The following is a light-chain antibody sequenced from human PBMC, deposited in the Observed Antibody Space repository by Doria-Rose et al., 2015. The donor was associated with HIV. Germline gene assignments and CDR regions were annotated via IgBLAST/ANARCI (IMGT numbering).Light chain of an antibody. CDR3: QHFDNLPPT. CDR1: QDISNH. J-gene: IGKJ2*01. CDR2: DAS. V-gene: IGKV1-33*01. Sequence: TQSPPSLSASVGDRVTITCQASQDISNHLNWYQQKPGKAPKLLIYDASNLETRVPSRFSGSGSGTDFTFTISSLQPEDIATYYCQHFDNLPPTFGQGTRLEI.